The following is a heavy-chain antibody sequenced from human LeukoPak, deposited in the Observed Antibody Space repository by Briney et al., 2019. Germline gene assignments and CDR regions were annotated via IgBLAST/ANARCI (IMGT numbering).Heavy chain of an antibody. J-gene: IGHJ6*03. CDR1: GFTFSSYP. D-gene: IGHD3-16*01. Sequence: GGSLRLSCAASGFTFSSYPMQWVRQAPGKGLEWVAVISYDGRNKYYTDSVTGRFTISRDNSKNTLYLQMNSMRAEDTAVYYCARGRGRTSDYYYYMDVWGKGTTVTVSS. CDR3: ARGRGRTSDYYYYMDV. CDR2: ISYDGRNK. V-gene: IGHV3-30-3*01.